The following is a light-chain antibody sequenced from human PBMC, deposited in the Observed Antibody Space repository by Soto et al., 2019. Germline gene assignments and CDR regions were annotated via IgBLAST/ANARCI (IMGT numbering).Light chain of an antibody. Sequence: QSVLTQPPSASGTPGQRVTMPCSGSSSNIGTNAVIWFQQLPGTAPKLLIYNNYQRPSGVPDRFSGSKSGTSGSLAISGLQSEDEADYYCAAWDDSLDGFWVFGGGTKVTVL. CDR2: NNY. CDR1: SSNIGTNA. CDR3: AAWDDSLDGFWV. V-gene: IGLV1-44*01. J-gene: IGLJ3*02.